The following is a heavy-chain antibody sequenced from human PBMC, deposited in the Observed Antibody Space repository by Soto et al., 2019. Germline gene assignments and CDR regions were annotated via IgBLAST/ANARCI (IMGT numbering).Heavy chain of an antibody. CDR2: ISSSSSYI. J-gene: IGHJ4*02. CDR1: GFTFSSYS. V-gene: IGHV3-21*01. D-gene: IGHD6-6*01. CDR3: ARDEGSSSLDY. Sequence: EVQLVESGGGLVKPGGSLRLSCAASGFTFSSYSMNWVRQAPGKGLEWVSSISSSSSYIYYADSVKGRFTISRDNPKKSLYLQMNSLRAEDTAVYYCARDEGSSSLDYWGQGTLVAVAS.